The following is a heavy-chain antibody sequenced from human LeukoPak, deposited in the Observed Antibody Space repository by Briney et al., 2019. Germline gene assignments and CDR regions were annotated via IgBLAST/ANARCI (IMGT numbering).Heavy chain of an antibody. J-gene: IGHJ4*02. Sequence: GGSLRLSCAASGFNFNTYPVNWVRQAPGKGLEWISNIRSSDSGTYYADSVKGRFIISRDNAENSLYLQMNSLRAEDTAVYYCATDLHYGFDYWGQGTLVTVSS. V-gene: IGHV3-48*01. CDR3: ATDLHYGFDY. CDR1: GFNFNTYP. D-gene: IGHD4-17*01. CDR2: IRSSDSGT.